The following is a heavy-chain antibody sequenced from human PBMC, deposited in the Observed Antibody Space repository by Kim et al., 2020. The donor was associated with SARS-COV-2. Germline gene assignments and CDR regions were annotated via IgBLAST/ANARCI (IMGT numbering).Heavy chain of an antibody. V-gene: IGHV4-39*01. J-gene: IGHJ4*02. CDR3: ARQGAVAGTHFDY. D-gene: IGHD6-19*01. Sequence: YTPPLKSRVTRPVATAKNQFSLKLSSVTAADTAVYYCARQGAVAGTHFDYWGQGTLVTVSS.